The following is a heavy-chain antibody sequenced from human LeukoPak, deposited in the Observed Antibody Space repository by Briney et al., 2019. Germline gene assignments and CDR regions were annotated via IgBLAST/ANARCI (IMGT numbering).Heavy chain of an antibody. J-gene: IGHJ5*02. D-gene: IGHD1-20*01. CDR1: GSTFSSYG. V-gene: IGHV3-30*02. CDR2: IRYDGNKK. Sequence: GGSLRLSCAASGSTFSSYGMHWVRQAPGKRLEWVAFIRYDGNKKYYADPVKGRFTISRDNSKNTLYLQMNTLRAEDTAVYYCASGITGTWGQGTLVTVSS. CDR3: ASGITGT.